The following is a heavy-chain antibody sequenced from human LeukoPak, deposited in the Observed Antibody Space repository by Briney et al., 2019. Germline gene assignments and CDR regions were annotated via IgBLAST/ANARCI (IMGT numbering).Heavy chain of an antibody. D-gene: IGHD3-3*01. J-gene: IGHJ4*02. V-gene: IGHV3-48*03. CDR1: RFTFRNYE. CDR3: ARDRITDFWSGYYTNYFDY. CDR2: INSAGTST. Sequence: GGSLRLSCAASRFTFRNYEMNWVRQSPGKGLEWISYINSAGTSTFYADSVRGRFTISRDNGKNSLHLQMHSLRAEDTAVYYCARDRITDFWSGYYTNYFDYWGQGTLVTVSS.